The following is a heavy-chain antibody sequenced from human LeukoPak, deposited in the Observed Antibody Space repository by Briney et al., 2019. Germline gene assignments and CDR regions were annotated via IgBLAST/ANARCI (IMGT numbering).Heavy chain of an antibody. CDR3: ARHLSGTGYYRPEYFQH. CDR2: IYYSGST. V-gene: IGHV4-39*01. D-gene: IGHD3-22*01. Sequence: SETLSLTCTVSGGSISSSSYYWGWIRQPPGTGLEWIGSIYYSGSTYFNPSLQSRVTISVDTSKNQLSLKVSSVTAADTAVYFCARHLSGTGYYRPEYFQHWGQGTLVTVSS. CDR1: GGSISSSSYY. J-gene: IGHJ1*01.